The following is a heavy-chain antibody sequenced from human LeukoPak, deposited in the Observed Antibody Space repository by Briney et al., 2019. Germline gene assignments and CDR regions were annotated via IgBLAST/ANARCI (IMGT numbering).Heavy chain of an antibody. CDR1: GFTFDDYA. J-gene: IGHJ3*02. V-gene: IGHV3-9*03. CDR3: AKVRSGGDGIGAFDI. Sequence: PGRSLRLSCAASGFTFDDYAMHWVRQAPGKGLEWVSGISWNSGSIGYADSVKGRFTISRDNAKNSLYLQMNSLRAEDMALYYCAKVRSGGDGIGAFDIWGQGTMVTVSS. CDR2: ISWNSGSI. D-gene: IGHD2-21*02.